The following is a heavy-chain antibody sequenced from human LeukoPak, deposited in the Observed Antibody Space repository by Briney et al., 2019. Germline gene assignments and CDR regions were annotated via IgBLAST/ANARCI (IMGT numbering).Heavy chain of an antibody. V-gene: IGHV3-30*02. D-gene: IGHD4-17*01. CDR2: IRYDGSSK. CDR3: ARYSGNYGLDY. J-gene: IGHJ4*02. CDR1: GFTFSNYV. Sequence: GGSLRLSCAASGFTFSNYVIHWVRQPPGKGLKWVSLIRYDGSSKYYADSVRGRFTISRDNSKNTLYLQMNSLRAEDTAVYYCARYSGNYGLDYWGQGTLVTVSS.